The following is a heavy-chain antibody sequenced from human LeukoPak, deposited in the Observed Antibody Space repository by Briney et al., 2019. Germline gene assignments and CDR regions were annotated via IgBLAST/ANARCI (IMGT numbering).Heavy chain of an antibody. J-gene: IGHJ6*03. CDR3: ARGPTTMVREHYYYYMDV. CDR2: MKPNSGNT. Sequence: GASVKVSCKASGYTFTSYDINWVRQATGQGLEWMGWMKPNSGNTGYAQKFQGRVTMTRNTSISTAYMELSSLRSEDTAVYYCARGPTTMVREHYYYYMDVWGKGTTVTISS. CDR1: GYTFTSYD. V-gene: IGHV1-8*01. D-gene: IGHD3-10*01.